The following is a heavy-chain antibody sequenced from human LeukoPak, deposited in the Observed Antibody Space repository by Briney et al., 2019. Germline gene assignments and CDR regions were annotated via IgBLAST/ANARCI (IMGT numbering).Heavy chain of an antibody. CDR3: VRCHGSGTTPLN. D-gene: IGHD3-10*01. J-gene: IGHJ4*02. CDR1: GGSISSGGYY. Sequence: SETPSLTCTVSGGSISSGGYYWNWVRQHPGMDLEWIGYIYYTGSTYYNPSLNSRVTISVDTSKNQLSLKLSSVTAADTAVYYCVRCHGSGTTPLNWGQGTLVTVSS. CDR2: IYYTGST. V-gene: IGHV4-31*03.